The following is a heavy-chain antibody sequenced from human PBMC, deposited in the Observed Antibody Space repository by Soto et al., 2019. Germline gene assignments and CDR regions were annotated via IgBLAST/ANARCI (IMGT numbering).Heavy chain of an antibody. J-gene: IGHJ3*02. D-gene: IGHD3-3*01. Sequence: PGESLKISCKGSGYSFTSYWIGWVRQMPGKGLEWMGIIYPGDSDTRYSPSFQGQVTISADKSISTAYLQWSSLKASDTAVYYCARQAHEYDFWSGRPYDAFDIWGQGTMVTVSS. CDR2: IYPGDSDT. V-gene: IGHV5-51*01. CDR3: ARQAHEYDFWSGRPYDAFDI. CDR1: GYSFTSYW.